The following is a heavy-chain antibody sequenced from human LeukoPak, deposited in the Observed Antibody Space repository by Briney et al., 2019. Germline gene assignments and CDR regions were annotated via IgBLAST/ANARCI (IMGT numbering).Heavy chain of an antibody. J-gene: IGHJ4*02. Sequence: PGGSLILSCAASGFTFSTSGMNWVRQAPGRGLEWVSYIAIGSSPVYYADSVKGRFTSSRDNAKNSLYLQMNSLRDEDTAVYYCARPAAAAAAFCDYWGQGTLVIVSS. CDR3: ARPAAAAAAFCDY. D-gene: IGHD6-25*01. CDR1: GFTFSTSG. V-gene: IGHV3-48*02. CDR2: IAIGSSPV.